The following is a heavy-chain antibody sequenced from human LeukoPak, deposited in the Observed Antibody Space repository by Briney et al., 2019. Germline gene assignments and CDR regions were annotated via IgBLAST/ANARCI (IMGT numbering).Heavy chain of an antibody. CDR1: GGSISSYY. J-gene: IGHJ4*02. CDR2: IYYSGNT. Sequence: KPSETLSLTCTVSGGSISSYYWSWIRQPPGKGLEWIWYIYYSGNTNYNPSLKSRVTISVDTSKNQFSLRLSSVTAADTAVYYCATLTTVVTAYYFDYWGQGTLVTVSS. V-gene: IGHV4-59*08. D-gene: IGHD4-23*01. CDR3: ATLTTVVTAYYFDY.